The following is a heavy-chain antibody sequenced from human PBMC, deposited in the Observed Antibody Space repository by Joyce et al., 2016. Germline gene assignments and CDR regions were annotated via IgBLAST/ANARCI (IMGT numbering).Heavy chain of an antibody. D-gene: IGHD3-10*01. V-gene: IGHV4-39*01. Sequence: QLQESGPGLLKPSETLSLTCTVSGVSLSDSIYYWGWIRQSPGGGLEWIGSIDNGGRTYPNPSLKNRVTMSVETSRNQLSLNLTSVTAADTAVYFCSRQRGSGSFGDYWGQGTQVIVSS. J-gene: IGHJ4*02. CDR2: IDNGGRT. CDR3: SRQRGSGSFGDY. CDR1: GVSLSDSIYY.